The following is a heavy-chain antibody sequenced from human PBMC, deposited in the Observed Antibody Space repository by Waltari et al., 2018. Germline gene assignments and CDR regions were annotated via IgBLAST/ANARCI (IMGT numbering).Heavy chain of an antibody. D-gene: IGHD3-16*01. Sequence: EFQLLEAGGGLAQPGGSLRLSCAASGFTLTSYTVHWVSQAPGKGLAWVSLMSGSGLIGYGDSVKGRFTISRDNAKNTLYLEMNRLRVEDTAVYFCAKDEGNRIAPTFGMDAWGHGTTVLVS. CDR1: GFTLTSYT. V-gene: IGHV3-23*01. CDR3: AKDEGNRIAPTFGMDA. CDR2: MSGSGLI. J-gene: IGHJ6*02.